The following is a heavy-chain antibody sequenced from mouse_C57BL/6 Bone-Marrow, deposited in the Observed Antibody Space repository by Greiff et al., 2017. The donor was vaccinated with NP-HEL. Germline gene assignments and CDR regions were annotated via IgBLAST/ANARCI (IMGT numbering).Heavy chain of an antibody. D-gene: IGHD1-1*01. V-gene: IGHV3-8*01. Sequence: EVKLQESGPGLAKPSQTLSLTCSVTGYSITSDYWNWIRKFPGTKLEYMGYISYSGSTYYNPSLKSRISITRDTSKNQYYLQLNSVTTEDTATYYCARYGYYYGSRGYYAMDYWGQGTSVTVSS. CDR3: ARYGYYYGSRGYYAMDY. CDR2: ISYSGST. J-gene: IGHJ4*01. CDR1: GYSITSDY.